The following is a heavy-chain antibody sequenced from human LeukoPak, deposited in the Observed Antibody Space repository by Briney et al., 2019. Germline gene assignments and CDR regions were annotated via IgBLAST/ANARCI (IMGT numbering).Heavy chain of an antibody. CDR3: VREDQSNTRSYFDY. CDR2: INPSSGST. D-gene: IGHD1/OR15-1a*01. J-gene: IGHJ4*02. V-gene: IGHV1-46*01. CDR1: GYTYTTFY. Sequence: ASVKVSCKASGYTYTTFYIHWVRQAPGQGLEWMGIINPSSGSTSYAQKFQDRVTMTRNTSTSTVYMSSLRSVDTAVYYCVREDQSNTRSYFDYWGPGTLVTVAS.